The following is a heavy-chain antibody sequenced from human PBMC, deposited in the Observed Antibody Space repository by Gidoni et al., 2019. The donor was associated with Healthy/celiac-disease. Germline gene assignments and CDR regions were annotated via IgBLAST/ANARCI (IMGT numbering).Heavy chain of an antibody. V-gene: IGHV3-33*01. CDR2: IWYDGINK. CDR1: GFPFSSYG. D-gene: IGHD3-3*01. Sequence: QVQLVESGGGVVQPGRSLRLSCAASGFPFSSYGMHWVRQAPGKGLELVAVIWYDGINKYYADSVKGRFTISRDNSKNTLYLQMNSLRAEDTAVYYCARDYDFWSGPDYYYYYGMDVWGQGTTVTVSS. CDR3: ARDYDFWSGPDYYYYYGMDV. J-gene: IGHJ6*02.